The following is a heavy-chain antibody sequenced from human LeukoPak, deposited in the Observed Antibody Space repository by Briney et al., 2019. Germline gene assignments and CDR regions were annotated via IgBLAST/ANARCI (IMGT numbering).Heavy chain of an antibody. CDR1: GGSFSGYY. D-gene: IGHD3-10*01. CDR2: INHSGST. CDR3: ARAWFGESTNYYFDY. V-gene: IGHV4-34*01. J-gene: IGHJ4*02. Sequence: SETLSLTCAVYGGSFSGYYWSWIRQPPGKGLEWIGEINHSGSTNYNPSLKSRVTISVDTSKNQFSLKLSSVTAADTAVYYCARAWFGESTNYYFDYWGQGTLVTVSS.